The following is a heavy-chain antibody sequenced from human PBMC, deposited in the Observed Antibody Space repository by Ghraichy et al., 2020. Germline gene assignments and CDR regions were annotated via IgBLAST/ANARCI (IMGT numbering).Heavy chain of an antibody. CDR1: GFTFSSYA. D-gene: IGHD2-15*01. J-gene: IGHJ5*02. CDR3: AKGCSGGSCYPNWFDP. CDR2: ISGSGGST. Sequence: GESLNISCAASGFTFSSYAMSWVRQAPGKGLEWVSAISGSGGSTYYADSVKGRFTISRDNSKNTLYLQMNSLRAEDTAVYYCAKGCSGGSCYPNWFDPWGQGTLVTVSS. V-gene: IGHV3-23*01.